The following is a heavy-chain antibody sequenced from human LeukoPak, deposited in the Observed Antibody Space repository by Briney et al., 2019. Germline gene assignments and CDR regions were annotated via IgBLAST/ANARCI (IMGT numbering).Heavy chain of an antibody. CDR1: GGSISSYY. Sequence: PSETLSLTCTVSGGSISSYYWSWVRQAPGKGLEWVSAISGSGGSTYYADSVKGRFTISRDNSKNTLYLQMNSLRAEDTAVYYCAKGIPVTPREYYFDYWGQGTLVTVSS. CDR3: AKGIPVTPREYYFDY. V-gene: IGHV3-23*01. J-gene: IGHJ4*02. CDR2: ISGSGGST. D-gene: IGHD4-11*01.